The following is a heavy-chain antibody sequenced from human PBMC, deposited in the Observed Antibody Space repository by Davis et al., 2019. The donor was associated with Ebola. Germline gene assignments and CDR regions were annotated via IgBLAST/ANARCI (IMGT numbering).Heavy chain of an antibody. D-gene: IGHD4-17*01. J-gene: IGHJ4*02. CDR1: GFTFSSYA. Sequence: PGGSLRLSCAASGFTFSSYAMHWVRQAPGKGLELVAVISYDGSNKYYADSVNGRFTISRDNSKNTLYLQMNSLRAGDTAVYYCARDLATVTPYYFDYWGQGTLVTVSS. CDR3: ARDLATVTPYYFDY. V-gene: IGHV3-30-3*01. CDR2: ISYDGSNK.